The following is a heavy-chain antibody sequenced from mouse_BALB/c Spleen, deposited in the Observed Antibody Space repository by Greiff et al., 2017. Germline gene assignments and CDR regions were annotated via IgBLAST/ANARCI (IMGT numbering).Heavy chain of an antibody. Sequence: EVQLVESGGGLVKPGGSLKLSCAASGFTFSSYAMSWVRQTPEKRLEWVASISSGGSTYYPDSVKGRFTISRDNARNILYLQMSSLRSEDTAMYYCARVYYGYDDAMDYWGQGTSVTVSA. CDR2: ISSGGST. CDR3: ARVYYGYDDAMDY. J-gene: IGHJ4*01. V-gene: IGHV5-6-5*01. CDR1: GFTFSSYA. D-gene: IGHD2-2*01.